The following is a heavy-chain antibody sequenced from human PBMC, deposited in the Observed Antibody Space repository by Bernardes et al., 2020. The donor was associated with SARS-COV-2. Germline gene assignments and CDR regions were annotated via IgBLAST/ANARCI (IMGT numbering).Heavy chain of an antibody. CDR3: AREGLYYDFWSGYPPYYGMDV. CDR2: IKQDGSEK. V-gene: IGHV3-7*03. Sequence: VGSLRLSCAASGFTFSSYWMSWVRQAPGTGLEWVANIKQDGSEKYYVDSVKGRFTISRDNAKNSLYLQMNSLRAEDTAVYYCAREGLYYDFWSGYPPYYGMDVWGQGTTVTVSS. D-gene: IGHD3-3*01. CDR1: GFTFSSYW. J-gene: IGHJ6*02.